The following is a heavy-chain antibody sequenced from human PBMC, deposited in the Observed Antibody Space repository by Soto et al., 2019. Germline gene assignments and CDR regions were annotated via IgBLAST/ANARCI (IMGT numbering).Heavy chain of an antibody. D-gene: IGHD3-22*01. CDR3: ARSYYDSTGFAVDP. V-gene: IGHV4-59*02. CDR2: MYFGGSF. CDR1: GASVSHGY. Sequence: QMQLQASGPGLVKPSETLSLTCNVSGASVSHGYWSWIRQPPGKGLEWIGFMYFGGSFSYNPYLTTRPNSPVETSENQFTMKLSSVPASDTAVYYCARSYYDSTGFAVDPWGQGTLVTVSS. J-gene: IGHJ5*02.